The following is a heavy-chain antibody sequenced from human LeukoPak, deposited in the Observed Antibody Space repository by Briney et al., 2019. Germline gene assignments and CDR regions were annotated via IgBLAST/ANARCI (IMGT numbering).Heavy chain of an antibody. CDR3: ARGGYSYHHFDY. Sequence: ASVKVSCKASGYTFTSYYMHLVRQAPGQGREWMGIINPSGGSTSYAQKFQGRVTMTRDTSTSTVDMELSSLRSEDTAVYYCARGGYSYHHFDYWGQGTLVTVSS. CDR1: GYTFTSYY. V-gene: IGHV1-46*01. CDR2: INPSGGST. D-gene: IGHD5-18*01. J-gene: IGHJ4*02.